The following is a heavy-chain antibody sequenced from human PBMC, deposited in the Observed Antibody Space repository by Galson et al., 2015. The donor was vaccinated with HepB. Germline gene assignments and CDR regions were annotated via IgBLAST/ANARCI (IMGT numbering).Heavy chain of an antibody. CDR2: ISSRSSYI. Sequence: SLRLSCAASGFTFSSYSMNWVRQAPGKGLEWVSSISSRSSYIYYADSVKGRFTISRDNAKNSLYLQMNSLRAEDTAVYYCARGGIKYCSSTGCYGPPDVWGQGTTVTVSS. CDR1: GFTFSSYS. V-gene: IGHV3-21*01. J-gene: IGHJ6*02. D-gene: IGHD2-2*01. CDR3: ARGGIKYCSSTGCYGPPDV.